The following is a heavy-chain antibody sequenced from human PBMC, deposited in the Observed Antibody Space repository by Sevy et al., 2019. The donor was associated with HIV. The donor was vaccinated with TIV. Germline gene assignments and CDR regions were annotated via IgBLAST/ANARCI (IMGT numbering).Heavy chain of an antibody. D-gene: IGHD6-19*01. CDR3: TKERSSGWPFDY. J-gene: IGHJ4*02. V-gene: IGHV3-23*01. CDR1: GFSFNIYA. CDR2: ISGDSRRL. Sequence: GGSLRLSCAASGFSFNIYAMSWVRQAPGQGLEWVSGISGDSRRLHYADSVKGRFTISSDNSKNTLYLQMSSLGSEDTAVYYCTKERSSGWPFDYWGQGTLVTVSS.